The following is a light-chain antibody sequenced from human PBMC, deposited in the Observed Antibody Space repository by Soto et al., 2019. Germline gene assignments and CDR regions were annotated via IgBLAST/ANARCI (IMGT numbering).Light chain of an antibody. V-gene: IGLV1-40*01. CDR1: SSNIGAGYD. CDR2: GNS. J-gene: IGLJ2*01. Sequence: QAVVTQPPSVSGAPGQRVTISCTGSSSNIGAGYDVHWYQQLPGTAPKLLIYGNSNRPSGVPDRFSGSKSGTSASLAITGRHAEDEADYYCQSYDSSLSVVVFGGGTKLTVL. CDR3: QSYDSSLSVVV.